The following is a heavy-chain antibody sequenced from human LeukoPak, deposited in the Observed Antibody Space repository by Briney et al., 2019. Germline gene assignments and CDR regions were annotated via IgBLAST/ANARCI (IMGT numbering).Heavy chain of an antibody. CDR3: ARAREGYGMLVVYATYFDY. CDR2: INHSGST. CDR1: GGSLSGYY. D-gene: IGHD2-8*01. V-gene: IGHV4-34*01. J-gene: IGHJ4*02. Sequence: SETLSLTCAVYGGSLSGYYWSWIRQPPGKGLGWHGEINHSGSTNYNPSLKSRGTISVDTSKNQFSLKVSSVTAADTAVYYCARAREGYGMLVVYATYFDYWGQGTLVTVSS.